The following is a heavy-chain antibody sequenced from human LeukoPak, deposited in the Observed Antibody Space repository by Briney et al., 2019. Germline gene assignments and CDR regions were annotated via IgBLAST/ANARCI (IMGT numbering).Heavy chain of an antibody. CDR2: IIPIFGTL. Sequence: GASVKVSCKASGGTFNNFVFSWVRQAPGQGLEWMGGIIPIFGTLNYAQKLQGRVTITTDESTRTAYMELRSLRSEDTAVYYCARTTTSARHYNYYMDVWGKGTTVTVSS. CDR1: GGTFNNFV. D-gene: IGHD4-17*01. J-gene: IGHJ6*03. CDR3: ARTTTSARHYNYYMDV. V-gene: IGHV1-69*05.